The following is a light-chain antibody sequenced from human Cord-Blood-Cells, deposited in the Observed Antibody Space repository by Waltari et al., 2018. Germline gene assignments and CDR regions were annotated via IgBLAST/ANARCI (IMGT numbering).Light chain of an antibody. V-gene: IGKV3-15*01. CDR2: GAS. CDR3: QQYNNWPWT. Sequence: IVMTQSPATLSVSPGARATLSCRASQSVSSNLAWYQQKPGQAPRLLIYGASTRATGIPARFSGGGSGTEFTLTISSLQSEDFAVYYCQQYNNWPWTLGQGTKVEIK. CDR1: QSVSSN. J-gene: IGKJ1*01.